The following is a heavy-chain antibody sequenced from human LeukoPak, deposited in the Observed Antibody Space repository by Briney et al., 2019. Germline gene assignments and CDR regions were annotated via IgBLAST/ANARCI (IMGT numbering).Heavy chain of an antibody. CDR3: ASRYQLPFDY. D-gene: IGHD2-2*01. J-gene: IGHJ4*02. CDR1: GYTFTTYV. Sequence: ASVKVSCKISGYTFTTYVMQWVRQAPGQRLEYMGRISACSGNTEYSQKFQGRVTITRDTSASTAYMELSSLRSEDTAVYYCASRYQLPFDYWGQGTLVTVSS. CDR2: ISACSGNT. V-gene: IGHV1-3*01.